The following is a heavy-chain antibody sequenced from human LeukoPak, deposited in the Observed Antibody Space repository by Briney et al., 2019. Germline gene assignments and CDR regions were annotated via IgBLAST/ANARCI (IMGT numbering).Heavy chain of an antibody. Sequence: SETLSLTCAVSGGSISSNSYYWGWIRQPPGKGLERIGSIYYSGSTYYNPSLKSRVTISVDTSKNQFSLKLSSVTAADTAVYYCARTRYYYNSRSYGAPYYFDYWGQGTLVTVSS. CDR1: GGSISSNSYY. D-gene: IGHD3-10*01. CDR2: IYYSGST. J-gene: IGHJ4*02. V-gene: IGHV4-39*01. CDR3: ARTRYYYNSRSYGAPYYFDY.